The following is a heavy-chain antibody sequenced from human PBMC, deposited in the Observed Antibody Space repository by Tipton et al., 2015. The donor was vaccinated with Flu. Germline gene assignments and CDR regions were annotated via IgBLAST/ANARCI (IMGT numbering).Heavy chain of an antibody. V-gene: IGHV3-11*06. CDR3: AKDVRSSPGGVDS. Sequence: SLRLSCVASGFTFSDYYMSWTRQAPGKGLEWLAHISSSSGYIDYADSVKGRFTIFRDDAKNSLYLQMNSLRAEDTAVYFCAKDVRSSPGGVDSWGQGTLVTVSS. D-gene: IGHD1-26*01. CDR2: ISSSSGYI. J-gene: IGHJ4*02. CDR1: GFTFSDYY.